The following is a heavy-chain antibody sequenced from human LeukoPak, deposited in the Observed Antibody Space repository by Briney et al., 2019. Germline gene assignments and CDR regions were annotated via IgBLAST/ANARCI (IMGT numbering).Heavy chain of an antibody. D-gene: IGHD3-22*01. J-gene: IGHJ5*02. CDR3: ARAGINYGSSGLGGFDP. Sequence: ASVKVSCKASGYTFTGYYTHWVRQAPGQGLEWMGWINPNSGGTNYAQKFQGRVTMTRDTSISTAYMELSRLRSDDTAVYYCARAGINYGSSGLGGFDPWGQGTLVTVSS. CDR2: INPNSGGT. CDR1: GYTFTGYY. V-gene: IGHV1-2*02.